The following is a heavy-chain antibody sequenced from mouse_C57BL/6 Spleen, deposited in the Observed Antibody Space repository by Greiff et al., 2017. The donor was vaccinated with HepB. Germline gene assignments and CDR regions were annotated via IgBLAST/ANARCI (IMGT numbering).Heavy chain of an antibody. CDR1: GYTFTSYW. CDR3: ARGDYGWYFDV. D-gene: IGHD1-1*01. CDR2: IDPSDSET. Sequence: QVQLQQPGAELVRPGSSVKLSCKASGYTFTSYWMHWVKQRPIQGLEWIGNIDPSDSETHYNQKFKDKATLTVDKSSSTAYMQLSSLTSEDSAVYYCARGDYGWYFDVWGTGTTVTVSS. J-gene: IGHJ1*03. V-gene: IGHV1-52*01.